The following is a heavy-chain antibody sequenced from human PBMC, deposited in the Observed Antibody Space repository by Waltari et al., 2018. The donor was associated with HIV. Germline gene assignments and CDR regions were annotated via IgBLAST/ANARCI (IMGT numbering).Heavy chain of an antibody. CDR1: GFTFSSYS. CDR3: ARGGYSYGYVSDY. J-gene: IGHJ4*02. D-gene: IGHD5-18*01. CDR2: ISSSSSTI. Sequence: AASGFTFSSYSMNWVRPAPGKGLEWVSYISSSSSTIYYADSVKGRFTISRDNAKNSLYLQMNSLRDEDTAVYYCARGGYSYGYVSDYWGQGTLVTVSS. V-gene: IGHV3-48*02.